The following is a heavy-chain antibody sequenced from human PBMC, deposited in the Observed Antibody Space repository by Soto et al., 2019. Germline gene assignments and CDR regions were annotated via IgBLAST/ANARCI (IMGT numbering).Heavy chain of an antibody. D-gene: IGHD6-19*01. CDR3: ARDTAVAGRHYYGMDV. V-gene: IGHV4-59*01. J-gene: IGHJ6*02. Sequence: NPSETLSLTCTVSGGSISSYYWSWIRQPPGKGLEWIGYIYYSGSTNYNPSLKSRVTISVDTSKNQFSLKLSSVTAADTAVYYCARDTAVAGRHYYGMDVWGQGTKVTVSS. CDR1: GGSISSYY. CDR2: IYYSGST.